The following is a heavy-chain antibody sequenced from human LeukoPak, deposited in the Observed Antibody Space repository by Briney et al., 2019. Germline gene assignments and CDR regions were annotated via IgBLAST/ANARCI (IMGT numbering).Heavy chain of an antibody. D-gene: IGHD3-10*01. V-gene: IGHV1-69*04. CDR1: GGTFSSYA. Sequence: ASVKVSCKASGGTFSSYAISWVRQAPGQGLEWMGRIIPILGIANYAQKFQGRVTITADKSTSTAYMELSSLRSEDTAVYYCARDPRGSGGYYSPTDYWGQGTLVTVSS. J-gene: IGHJ4*02. CDR3: ARDPRGSGGYYSPTDY. CDR2: IIPILGIA.